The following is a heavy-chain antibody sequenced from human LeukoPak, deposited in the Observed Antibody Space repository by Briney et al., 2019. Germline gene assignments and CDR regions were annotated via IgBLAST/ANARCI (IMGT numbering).Heavy chain of an antibody. D-gene: IGHD3-10*01. CDR2: IYYAGSV. J-gene: IGHJ6*02. CDR1: GASITTGGYY. CDR3: ARDHSYYFGSQTSTLDV. Sequence: SETLSLTCTISGASITTGGYYWTWIRQPPGEGLEWIGYIYYAGSVDYNASLKSRLTISLDTSKNRFSLKLNSVTAADTAVYYCARDHSYYFGSQTSTLDVWGQGTAVTVSS. V-gene: IGHV4-31*03.